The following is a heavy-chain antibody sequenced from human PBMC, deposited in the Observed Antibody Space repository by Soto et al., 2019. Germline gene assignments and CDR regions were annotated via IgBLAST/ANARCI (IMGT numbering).Heavy chain of an antibody. Sequence: SETLSLTCTVSGGSISSYYWSWIRQPPGKGLEWIGYIYYSGSTNYNPSLKSRVTISVDTSKNQFSLKLSSVTAVDTAVYYCARYVGATYYFDYWGQGTLVTVSS. J-gene: IGHJ4*02. CDR2: IYYSGST. D-gene: IGHD1-26*01. CDR3: ARYVGATYYFDY. V-gene: IGHV4-59*12. CDR1: GGSISSYY.